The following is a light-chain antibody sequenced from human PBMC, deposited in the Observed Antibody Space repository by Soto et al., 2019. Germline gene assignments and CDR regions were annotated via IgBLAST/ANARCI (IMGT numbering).Light chain of an antibody. J-gene: IGKJ1*01. CDR2: GTS. V-gene: IGKV3-15*01. CDR3: QQSTNWPRT. CDR1: QSVNSN. Sequence: IVVKQSPSTLSLSPGERATLSCRASQSVNSNLAWYQQKAGQAPRLLIYGTSTRATGIPARFSGSGSGTDFTLTISSLKFEDFAVYYRQQSTNWPRTFAQGTKVDIK.